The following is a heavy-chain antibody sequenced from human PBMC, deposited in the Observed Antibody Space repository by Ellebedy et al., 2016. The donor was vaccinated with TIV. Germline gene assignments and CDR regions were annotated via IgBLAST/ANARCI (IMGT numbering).Heavy chain of an antibody. V-gene: IGHV3-53*01. CDR2: IYSGGNT. CDR3: AREVYSSTWYDC. Sequence: GESLKISCTASGFTVSSNYMNWVRQAPGKGLEWVSVIYSGGNTYYADSVKGRFTISRDNSKHTVYLQMNSLRAEDTAVYYCAREVYSSTWYDCWGQGTLVTVSS. J-gene: IGHJ5*01. D-gene: IGHD4-11*01. CDR1: GFTVSSNY.